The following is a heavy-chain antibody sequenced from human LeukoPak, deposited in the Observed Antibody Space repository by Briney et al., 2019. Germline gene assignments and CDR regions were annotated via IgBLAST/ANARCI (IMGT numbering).Heavy chain of an antibody. CDR2: IYYSGST. CDR1: GGSISSDY. CDR3: ARQTGYFRY. J-gene: IGHJ1*01. V-gene: IGHV4-59*08. Sequence: SETLSLTCTVSGGSISSDYWSWIRQPPGKGLEWIGHIYYSGSTNYNPSLKSRVTISVDTSKNQFSLKLNSVTTADTAVYYCARQTGYFRYWGQGTLVAVSS. D-gene: IGHD3-10*01.